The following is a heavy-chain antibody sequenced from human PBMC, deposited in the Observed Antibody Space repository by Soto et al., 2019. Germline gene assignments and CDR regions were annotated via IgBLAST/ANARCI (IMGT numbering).Heavy chain of an antibody. CDR2: ISAYNGNT. D-gene: IGHD2-2*01. J-gene: IGHJ5*02. V-gene: IGHV1-18*01. CDR3: ARSPSIVLVPAAMFWFDP. CDR1: GYTFTSYG. Sequence: EASVKVSCKASGYTFTSYGISWVRQAPGQGLERMGWISAYNGNTNYAQKLQGRVTMTTDTSTSTAYMELRSLRSDDTAVYYCARSPSIVLVPAAMFWFDPWGQGTLVTVSS.